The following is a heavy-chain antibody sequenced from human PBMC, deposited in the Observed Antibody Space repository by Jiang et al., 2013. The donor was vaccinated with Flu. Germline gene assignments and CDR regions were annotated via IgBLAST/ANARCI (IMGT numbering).Heavy chain of an antibody. V-gene: IGHV4-30-4*01. Sequence: GLVKPSQTLSLTCTVSGGSISSGDYYWSWIRQPPGKGLEWIGYIYYSGSTYYNPSLKSRVTISVDTSKNQFSLKLSSVTAADTAVYYCARGDYYDFWSGYYSPPMGGYYYYGMDVWGQGTTVTVSS. CDR1: GGSISSGDYY. CDR3: ARGDYYDFWSGYYSPPMGGYYYYGMDV. J-gene: IGHJ6*02. D-gene: IGHD3-3*01. CDR2: IYYSGST.